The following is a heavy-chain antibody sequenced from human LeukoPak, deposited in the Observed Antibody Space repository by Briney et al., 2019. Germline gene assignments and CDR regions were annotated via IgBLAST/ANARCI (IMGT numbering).Heavy chain of an antibody. Sequence: SETLSLTCTVSGGSISSSSYYWGWIRQPPGKGLEWIGSIYYSGSTYYDPSLKSRVTIPVDTSENQFSLKLSSVTAADTAVYYCASSFGETHNWFDPWGQGTLVTVSS. CDR3: ASSFGETHNWFDP. CDR2: IYYSGST. J-gene: IGHJ5*02. CDR1: GGSISSSSYY. V-gene: IGHV4-39*01. D-gene: IGHD3-10*01.